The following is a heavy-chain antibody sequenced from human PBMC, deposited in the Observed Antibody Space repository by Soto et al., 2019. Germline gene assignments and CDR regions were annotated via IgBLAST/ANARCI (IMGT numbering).Heavy chain of an antibody. CDR3: AKKRRETTVTSPGNYFDY. D-gene: IGHD4-17*01. CDR2: ITGSGYT. Sequence: EVQLLESGGGLVQPGGSLRLSCAASGFTFSSYDMTWVRQAPGKGLEWVPSITGSGYTYYADSVKGRFTISRDNSKNTLYLQMNSLRAEDTAVYYCAKKRRETTVTSPGNYFDYWGQGTLVTVSS. CDR1: GFTFSSYD. V-gene: IGHV3-23*01. J-gene: IGHJ4*02.